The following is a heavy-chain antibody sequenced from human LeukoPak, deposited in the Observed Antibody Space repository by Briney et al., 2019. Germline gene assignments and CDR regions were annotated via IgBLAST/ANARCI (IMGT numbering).Heavy chain of an antibody. V-gene: IGHV3-7*05. D-gene: IGHD3-10*01. CDR2: IRQDGSEK. CDR1: GFTFGSYW. Sequence: GGSLRLSCAVSGFTFGSYWMSWVRQSPGKGLEWVANIRQDGSEKYYVDSVKGRFTISRDNAKKSLYLQMNSLRAEDTAVYYCAREVLTGSYYIDFWGQGTLVTVSS. J-gene: IGHJ4*02. CDR3: AREVLTGSYYIDF.